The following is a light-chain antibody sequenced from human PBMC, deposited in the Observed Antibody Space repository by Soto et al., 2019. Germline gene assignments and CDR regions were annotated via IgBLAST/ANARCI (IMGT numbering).Light chain of an antibody. Sequence: DIQMTQSQSSLSASVGDRVTITCRASESISIYLNWYQLKPGKAPTLLMYGASYLKSGVPTRFSGSGSGTDFTLTISSLQPEDFAIYYCQQTYTTPEITFGQGTRLEIK. CDR2: GAS. CDR1: ESISIY. CDR3: QQTYTTPEIT. J-gene: IGKJ5*01. V-gene: IGKV1-39*01.